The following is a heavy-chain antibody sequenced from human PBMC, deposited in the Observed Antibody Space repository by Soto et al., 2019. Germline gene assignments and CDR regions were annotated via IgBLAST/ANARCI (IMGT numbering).Heavy chain of an antibody. V-gene: IGHV1-2*04. Sequence: GASVKVSCKASGYTFTGYYMHWVRQAPGQGLEWMGWINPNSGGTNYAQKFQGWVTMTRDTSISTAYMELSRLRSDVTAVYYCARRSSSGGSYYYYYMDVWGKGTTVTVSS. CDR2: INPNSGGT. D-gene: IGHD6-6*01. CDR3: ARRSSSGGSYYYYYMDV. CDR1: GYTFTGYY. J-gene: IGHJ6*03.